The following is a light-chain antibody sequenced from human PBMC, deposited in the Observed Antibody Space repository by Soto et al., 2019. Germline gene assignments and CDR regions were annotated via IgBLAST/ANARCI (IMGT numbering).Light chain of an antibody. J-gene: IGKJ4*01. CDR1: QSVSSN. V-gene: IGKV3-15*01. CDR2: GAS. CDR3: QQYNNWPPLT. Sequence: EIVMTQSPATLSVSPGERATLSCRASQSVSSNLAWYQQKPGQAPRLLIYGASTRATDIPARFSGRGSGTEFTLTIRSLQSEGFAVYYCQQYNNWPPLTFGGGTKVEIK.